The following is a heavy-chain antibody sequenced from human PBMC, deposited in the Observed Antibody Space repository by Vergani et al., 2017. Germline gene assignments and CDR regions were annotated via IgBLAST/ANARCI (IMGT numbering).Heavy chain of an antibody. J-gene: IGHJ5*02. V-gene: IGHV1-2*02. CDR3: AREEWYYYDSSGYYSTMSWFDP. Sequence: QVQLVQSGAEVKKPGASVKVSCKASGYTFTSYGISWVRQAPGQGLEWMGWINPNSGGTNYAQKFQGRVTMTRDTSISTAYMELSRLRSDDTAVYYCAREEWYYYDSSGYYSTMSWFDPWGQGTLVTVSS. CDR1: GYTFTSYG. CDR2: INPNSGGT. D-gene: IGHD3-22*01.